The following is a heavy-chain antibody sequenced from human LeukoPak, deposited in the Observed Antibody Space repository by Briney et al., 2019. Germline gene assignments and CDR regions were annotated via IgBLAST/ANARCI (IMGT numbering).Heavy chain of an antibody. Sequence: SETLSLTCTVSGGSISSYYWSWIRQPPGKGLEWIGYIYYSESTNYNPSLKSRVTISVDTSKNQFSLKLSSVTAADTAVYYCARVYCSSTSCALDYWGQGTLVTVSS. J-gene: IGHJ4*02. V-gene: IGHV4-59*08. CDR2: IYYSEST. CDR3: ARVYCSSTSCALDY. D-gene: IGHD2-2*01. CDR1: GGSISSYY.